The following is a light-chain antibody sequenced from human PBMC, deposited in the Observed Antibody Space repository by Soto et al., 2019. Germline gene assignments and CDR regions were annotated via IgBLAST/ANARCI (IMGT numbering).Light chain of an antibody. Sequence: DIQMTQSPSSVSASIGDRVTITCRSSQSFSRFLAWYQQKPGKAPKLLIYGASSLQSGVPSRFSGSGSGTEFTLTINSLQPEDFATYYCQQANSFPITFGQGTRLEIK. CDR3: QQANSFPIT. J-gene: IGKJ5*01. CDR1: QSFSRF. CDR2: GAS. V-gene: IGKV1-12*01.